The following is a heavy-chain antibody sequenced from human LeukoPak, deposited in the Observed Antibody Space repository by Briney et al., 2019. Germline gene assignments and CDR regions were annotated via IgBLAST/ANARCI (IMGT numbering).Heavy chain of an antibody. V-gene: IGHV4-59*01. CDR3: ARVGYSRGYYYYYMDV. D-gene: IGHD4-11*01. Sequence: SETLSLTCTVSGGSISSYYWSWIRQPPGKGLKWIGYIYYSGSTNYNPSLKSRVTISVDTSKNQFSLKLSSVTAADTAVYYCARVGYSRGYYYYYMDVWGKGTTVTVSS. J-gene: IGHJ6*03. CDR2: IYYSGST. CDR1: GGSISSYY.